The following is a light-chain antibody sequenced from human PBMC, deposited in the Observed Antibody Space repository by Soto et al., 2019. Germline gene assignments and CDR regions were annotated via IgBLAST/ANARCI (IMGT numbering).Light chain of an antibody. CDR1: QDISNS. Sequence: DIQMTQSPSSLSASVGDRVTITCQASQDISNSLNWYQQRPGKAPKLLIYDASNLATGVPSRFXGSGSRTDFTFTISNLQPEDIATYYCQQYDNLRVFTFGPGTKVDIK. J-gene: IGKJ3*01. CDR3: QQYDNLRVFT. V-gene: IGKV1-33*01. CDR2: DAS.